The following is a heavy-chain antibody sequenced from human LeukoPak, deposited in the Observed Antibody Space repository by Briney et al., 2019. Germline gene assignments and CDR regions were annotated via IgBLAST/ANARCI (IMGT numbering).Heavy chain of an antibody. CDR3: ARDRRGSSGWYYYFDY. V-gene: IGHV1-69*05. Sequence: SVKVSCKASGGTFSSYAISWVRQAPGQGLEWMGGIIPIFGTANYAQKFQGRVTITTDESTSTAYMELSSLRSEDTAVYYCARDRRGSSGWYYYFDYWGQGTLVTVSS. D-gene: IGHD6-19*01. CDR1: GGTFSSYA. J-gene: IGHJ4*02. CDR2: IIPIFGTA.